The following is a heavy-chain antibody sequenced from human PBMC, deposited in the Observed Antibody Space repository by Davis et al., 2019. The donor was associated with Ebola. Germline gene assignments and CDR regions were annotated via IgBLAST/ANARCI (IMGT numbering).Heavy chain of an antibody. CDR3: ARQEALYGSIDN. V-gene: IGHV5-10-1*01. D-gene: IGHD6-13*01. CDR2: IDPSDSYT. J-gene: IGHJ4*02. CDR1: GSSFTSYW. Sequence: GASLMISCTCSGSSFTSYWISWVRQMPGKGLEWMGRIDPSDSYTNYSPSFQGHGTISADKSISTAYLQWSSLKASDTAMYYCARQEALYGSIDNWGQGTLVTVSS.